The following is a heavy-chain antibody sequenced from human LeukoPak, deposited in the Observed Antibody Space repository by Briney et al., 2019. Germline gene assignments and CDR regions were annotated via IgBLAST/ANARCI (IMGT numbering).Heavy chain of an antibody. V-gene: IGHV4-59*01. CDR1: GGSINSYY. J-gene: IGHJ6*03. D-gene: IGHD6-13*01. Sequence: SETLSLTCTVSGGSINSYYWNWIRQPPGKGLEWIGYIYYSGGTNYNPSLKSRVTIAVDTSKNQFSLKLSPVTAADTAVYYCARRAAAVGTYYMDVWGKGTTVTASS. CDR2: IYYSGGT. CDR3: ARRAAAVGTYYMDV.